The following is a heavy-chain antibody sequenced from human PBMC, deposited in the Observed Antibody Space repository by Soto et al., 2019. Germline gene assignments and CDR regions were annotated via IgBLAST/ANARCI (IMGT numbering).Heavy chain of an antibody. CDR1: GGSISAGDYY. V-gene: IGHV4-30-4*01. CDR2: IYYTGTT. CDR3: ARGACFHR. J-gene: IGHJ5*02. Sequence: SETLSLTCTVSGGSISAGDYYWNWIRQPPGKGLEWIGYIYYTGTTKYNPSLKSRVTLSVDTSKNRLSLNLTSVTAADTAVYYCARGACFHRWRPGTVVTVSS.